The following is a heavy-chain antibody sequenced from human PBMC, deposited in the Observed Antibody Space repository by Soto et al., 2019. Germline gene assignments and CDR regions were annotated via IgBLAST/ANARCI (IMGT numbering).Heavy chain of an antibody. D-gene: IGHD3-9*01. CDR3: TTGETVTGYYDY. Sequence: PGGSLTLSCAASGFTFSNAWMNWVRQAPGKGLEWVGRIKSKTDGGTTDYAAPVKGRFTISRDDSKNTLYLQMNSLKTEDTAVYYCTTGETVTGYYDYWGQGTLVTVSS. CDR2: IKSKTDGGTT. V-gene: IGHV3-15*07. CDR1: GFTFSNAW. J-gene: IGHJ4*02.